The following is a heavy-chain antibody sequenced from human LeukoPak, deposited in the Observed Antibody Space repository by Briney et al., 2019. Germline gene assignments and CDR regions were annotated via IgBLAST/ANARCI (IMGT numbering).Heavy chain of an antibody. Sequence: GGSLRLSCAASRFTFKNYGMSWVRQAPGKGPEWVSTISGSGHNTYYADSVKGRSTISRDNSKNTLYLQMDSLRAEDTAVYYCAKGNIEVAGTLDYWGQGTLVTVSS. CDR1: RFTFKNYG. J-gene: IGHJ4*02. D-gene: IGHD6-19*01. V-gene: IGHV3-23*01. CDR2: ISGSGHNT. CDR3: AKGNIEVAGTLDY.